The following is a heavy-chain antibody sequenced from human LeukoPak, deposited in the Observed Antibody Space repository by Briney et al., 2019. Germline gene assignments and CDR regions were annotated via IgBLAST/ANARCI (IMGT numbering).Heavy chain of an antibody. Sequence: GRSLRLSCAASGFTFDDYAMHWVRQAPGKGLEWVSGISWNSGSIGYADSVKGRFTISRDNSKNTLYLQMNSLRAEDTAVYYCAKGGRCTNGVCYPGSPDYWGQGTLVTVSS. CDR3: AKGGRCTNGVCYPGSPDY. CDR2: ISWNSGSI. D-gene: IGHD2-8*01. CDR1: GFTFDDYA. J-gene: IGHJ4*02. V-gene: IGHV3-9*01.